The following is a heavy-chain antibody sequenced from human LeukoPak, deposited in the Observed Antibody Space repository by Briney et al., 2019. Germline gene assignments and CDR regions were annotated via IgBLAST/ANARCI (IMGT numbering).Heavy chain of an antibody. CDR1: GYHFTGYH. D-gene: IGHD5/OR15-5a*01. J-gene: IGHJ5*02. Sequence: ASVKVSCKASGYHFTGYHVHWVRQAPGQGLEWMGRISTDSGDADIAQKFQGRVTMTRDASISTAYMELSRLTSDDSAVYYCAGLGSTVKGRIDPWGQGTSVTVSS. V-gene: IGHV1-2*02. CDR3: AGLGSTVKGRIDP. CDR2: ISTDSGDA.